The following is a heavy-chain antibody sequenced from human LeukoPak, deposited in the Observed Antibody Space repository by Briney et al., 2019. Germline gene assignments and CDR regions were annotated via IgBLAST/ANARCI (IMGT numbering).Heavy chain of an antibody. V-gene: IGHV3-23*01. D-gene: IGHD5-18*01. CDR3: AKGGAYRYGEPTYSYMDV. Sequence: AGGSLRLSCAASGFTFSSYAMSWARQPPGKGLEWVSAISGSGGSTYYADSVKGRFTISRDNSKNTLYLQMNSLSAEDTAVYYCAKGGAYRYGEPTYSYMDVWGKGITVTVSS. CDR2: ISGSGGST. J-gene: IGHJ6*03. CDR1: GFTFSSYA.